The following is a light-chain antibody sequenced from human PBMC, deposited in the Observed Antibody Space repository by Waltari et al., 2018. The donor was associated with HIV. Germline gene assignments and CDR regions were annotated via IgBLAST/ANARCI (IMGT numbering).Light chain of an antibody. CDR2: GAS. CDR3: QQHGTSPLT. V-gene: IGKV3-20*01. Sequence: EIVLTQSPGTLTLYPGERATLCCRASQSVSSSYLAWYQHQPGQGPRLLISGASSRATGIPDRFSGSWSGTDFTLTISRLETEDFAVYYCQQHGTSPLTFGGGTKVEIK. J-gene: IGKJ4*01. CDR1: QSVSSSY.